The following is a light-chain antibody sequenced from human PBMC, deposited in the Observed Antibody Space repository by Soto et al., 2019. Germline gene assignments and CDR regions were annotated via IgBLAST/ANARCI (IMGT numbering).Light chain of an antibody. Sequence: EIVMTQSPSTLSVSPGERATLSCRSSQSVSSNLAWYQQKPGQAPRLLIYGASIRATGIPARLSGSGSGTEFTLTISSLQSEDFALYYCQQRYNWPPTFGQGTKVDIK. CDR2: GAS. CDR1: QSVSSN. CDR3: QQRYNWPPT. V-gene: IGKV3-15*01. J-gene: IGKJ1*01.